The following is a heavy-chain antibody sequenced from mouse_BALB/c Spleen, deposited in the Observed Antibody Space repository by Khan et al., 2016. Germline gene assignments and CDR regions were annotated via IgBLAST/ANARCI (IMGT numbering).Heavy chain of an antibody. Sequence: EVQLQESGPSLVKLSQTLSLTCSVTGDSITSGYWNWIRKFPGNKLEYMGYISHSGSTYSNPSLKSRLSITRDTSKNQYYLQLNSVTTEDTATYSCARYDGSNYVTAMDYWGQGTSVTVSS. CDR1: GDSITSGY. V-gene: IGHV3-8*02. CDR2: ISHSGST. D-gene: IGHD1-1*01. CDR3: ARYDGSNYVTAMDY. J-gene: IGHJ4*01.